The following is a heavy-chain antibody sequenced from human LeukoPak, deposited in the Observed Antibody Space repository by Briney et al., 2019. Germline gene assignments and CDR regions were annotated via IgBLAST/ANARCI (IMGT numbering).Heavy chain of an antibody. J-gene: IGHJ6*04. Sequence: GASVKVSCKASGDTFSSYSISWVRQAPGQGLEWMGGIIPIVGTANYAQKFQGRVTITADESTSTAYMELSSLRSEDTAVYYCARVPHDCSGGSCYDPQHNYYYYYGMDVWGKGTTVTVYS. V-gene: IGHV1-69*13. CDR3: ARVPHDCSGGSCYDPQHNYYYYYGMDV. D-gene: IGHD2-15*01. CDR2: IIPIVGTA. CDR1: GDTFSSYS.